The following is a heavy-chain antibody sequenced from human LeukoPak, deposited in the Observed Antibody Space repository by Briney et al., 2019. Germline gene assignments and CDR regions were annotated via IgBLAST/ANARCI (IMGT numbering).Heavy chain of an antibody. V-gene: IGHV4-34*01. J-gene: IGHJ4*02. CDR2: INHSGST. CDR1: GFTFSSYS. D-gene: IGHD5-12*01. CDR3: ARTAGGYAAFDY. Sequence: KAGGSLRLSCTASGFTFSSYSMNWVRQPPGKGLEWIGEINHSGSTNYNPSLKSRVTISVDTSKNQFSLKLSSVTAADTAVYYCARTAGGYAAFDYWGQGTLVTVSS.